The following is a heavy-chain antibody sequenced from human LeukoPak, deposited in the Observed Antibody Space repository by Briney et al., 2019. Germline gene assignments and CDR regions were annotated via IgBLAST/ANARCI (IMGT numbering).Heavy chain of an antibody. D-gene: IGHD7-27*01. J-gene: IGHJ4*02. Sequence: PSETLSLTCTVSGGSISSYYWSWIRQPPGKGLEWIGYIYYSGSTNYNPSLKSRVTISVDTSKNQFSLKLSSETAADTAVYYCARDGGNRGSRNYFDYWGQGTLVTVSS. CDR3: ARDGGNRGSRNYFDY. V-gene: IGHV4-59*01. CDR1: GGSISSYY. CDR2: IYYSGST.